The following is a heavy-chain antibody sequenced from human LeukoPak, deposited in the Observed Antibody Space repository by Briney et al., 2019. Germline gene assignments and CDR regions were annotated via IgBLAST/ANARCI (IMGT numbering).Heavy chain of an antibody. D-gene: IGHD3-22*01. V-gene: IGHV1-8*01. Sequence: GASVKVSCKASGYTFTRYDINWVRQATGQGLEWMGWMNPNSGNTGYVQKFQGRVTMTRNTSISTAYMELSSLRSEDTAVYYCATHQDYYDSSGYYYGRWWGNYYYGMDVWGQGTTVTVSS. J-gene: IGHJ6*02. CDR1: GYTFTRYD. CDR3: ATHQDYYDSSGYYYGRWWGNYYYGMDV. CDR2: MNPNSGNT.